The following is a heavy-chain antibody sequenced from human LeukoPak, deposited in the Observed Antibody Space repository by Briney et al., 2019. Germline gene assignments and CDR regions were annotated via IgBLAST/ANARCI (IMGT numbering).Heavy chain of an antibody. J-gene: IGHJ5*02. V-gene: IGHV4-39*01. CDR3: ARQADYSNYVGWFDP. Sequence: SETLSLTCTVSGGSISSCSYYWGWIRQPPGKGLEWIGSIYYSGSTYYNPSLKSRVTISVDTSKNQFSLKLSSVTAADTAVYYCARQADYSNYVGWFDPWGQGTLVTVSS. D-gene: IGHD4-11*01. CDR2: IYYSGST. CDR1: GGSISSCSYY.